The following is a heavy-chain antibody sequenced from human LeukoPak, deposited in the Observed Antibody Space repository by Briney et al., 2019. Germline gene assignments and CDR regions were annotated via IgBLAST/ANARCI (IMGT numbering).Heavy chain of an antibody. Sequence: QAGGSLRLSCAASGFTFSTYNMNWVRQAPGKGLEWISYIRSSSSTIYYADSVKGRFTISRGTSKNMLFLQMNSLSVEDTAVYYCVKGGWGEVWGQGTTVTVSS. V-gene: IGHV3-48*01. J-gene: IGHJ6*02. CDR3: VKGGWGEV. CDR1: GFTFSTYN. CDR2: IRSSSSTI. D-gene: IGHD3-16*01.